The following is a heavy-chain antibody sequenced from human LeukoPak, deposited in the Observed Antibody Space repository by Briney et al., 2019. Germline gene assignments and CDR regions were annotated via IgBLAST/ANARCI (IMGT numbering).Heavy chain of an antibody. V-gene: IGHV3-21*01. CDR2: ISSSSSYI. Sequence: PGGSLRLSCAASGFTFSSYAMGWVRQAPGKGLEWVSSISSSSSYIYYADSVKGRFTISRDNAKNSLYLQMNSLRAEDTAVYYCARDGTFSSEWLAWKEVGYFDYWGQGTLVTVSS. CDR3: ARDGTFSSEWLAWKEVGYFDY. J-gene: IGHJ4*02. CDR1: GFTFSSYA. D-gene: IGHD6-19*01.